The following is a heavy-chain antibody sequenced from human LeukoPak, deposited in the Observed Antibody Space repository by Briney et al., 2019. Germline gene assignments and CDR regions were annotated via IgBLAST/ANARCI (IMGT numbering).Heavy chain of an antibody. CDR3: AKNLLLWFGELPDY. Sequence: GGSLRLSCAASGFTFSSYTMNWVRQAPGKGLEWVAVISYDGSNKYYADSVKGRFTISRDNSKNTLYLQMNSLRAEDTAVYYCAKNLLLWFGELPDYWGQGTLVIVSS. V-gene: IGHV3-30*18. D-gene: IGHD3-10*01. CDR2: ISYDGSNK. CDR1: GFTFSSYT. J-gene: IGHJ4*02.